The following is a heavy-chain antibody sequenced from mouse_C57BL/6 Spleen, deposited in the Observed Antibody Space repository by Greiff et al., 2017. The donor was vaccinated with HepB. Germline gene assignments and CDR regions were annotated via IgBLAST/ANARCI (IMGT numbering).Heavy chain of an antibody. J-gene: IGHJ2*01. D-gene: IGHD1-1*01. V-gene: IGHV1-69*01. CDR1: GYTFTSYW. CDR2: IDPSDSYT. CDR3: ARSYYYGSSPYFDY. Sequence: VQLQQPGAELVMPGASVKLSCKASGYTFTSYWMHWVKQRPGQGLEWIGEIDPSDSYTNYNQKFKGKSTLTVDKSSSTAYMQLSSLTSEDSAVYYCARSYYYGSSPYFDYWGQGTTLTVSS.